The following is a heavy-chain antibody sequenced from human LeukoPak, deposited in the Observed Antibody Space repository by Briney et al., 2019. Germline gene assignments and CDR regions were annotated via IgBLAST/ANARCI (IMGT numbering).Heavy chain of an antibody. CDR2: VSFDGSNK. Sequence: PGRSLRLSCAASGFTFSTYGMHWVRQAPGKGLEWVAVVSFDGSNKYYADFVQGRFTISRDTSKKTLYLQMDSLRVEDTAVYYCARAALSSGWKAGVNYWGQGTLVTVSS. CDR3: ARAALSSGWKAGVNY. D-gene: IGHD6-19*01. J-gene: IGHJ4*02. CDR1: GFTFSTYG. V-gene: IGHV3-30*03.